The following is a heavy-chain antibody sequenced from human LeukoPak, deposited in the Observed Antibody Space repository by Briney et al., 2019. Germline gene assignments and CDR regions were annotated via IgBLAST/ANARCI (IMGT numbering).Heavy chain of an antibody. CDR3: ARDLGRGWYYYDSSGYRHDAFDI. J-gene: IGHJ3*02. CDR1: GYTFTSYD. D-gene: IGHD3-22*01. Sequence: VASVKVSCKASGYTFTSYDINWVRQAPGQGLEWMGWISAYNGNANYAQKLQGRVTMTTDTSTSTAYMELRSLRSDDTAVYYCARDLGRGWYYYDSSGYRHDAFDIWGQGTMVTVSS. CDR2: ISAYNGNA. V-gene: IGHV1-18*01.